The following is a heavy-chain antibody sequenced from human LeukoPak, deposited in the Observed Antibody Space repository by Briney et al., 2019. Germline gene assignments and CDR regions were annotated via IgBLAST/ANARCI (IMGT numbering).Heavy chain of an antibody. V-gene: IGHV4-4*07. CDR3: ARDGGVGATYFDY. Sequence: PSETLSLTCTVSDGSISGSYWTWIRQPAGKGLEWIGRIYTSGSTTYNPSLKSRVTMSVDTSKNQFSLKLSSVTAADTAVYFCARDGGVGATYFDYWGQGTLVTVSS. CDR2: IYTSGST. J-gene: IGHJ4*02. CDR1: DGSISGSY. D-gene: IGHD1-26*01.